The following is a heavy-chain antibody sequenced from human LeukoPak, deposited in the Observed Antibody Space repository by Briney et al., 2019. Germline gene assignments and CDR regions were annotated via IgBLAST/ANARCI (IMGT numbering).Heavy chain of an antibody. D-gene: IGHD6-13*01. Sequence: SVKVSCKASGGTFSSYAISWVRQAPGQGLEWMGGIIPIFGTANCAQKFQGRVTITTDESTSTAYMELSSLRSEDTAVYYCAREGGIAAAGSLDDAFDIWGQGTMVTVSS. CDR1: GGTFSSYA. CDR2: IIPIFGTA. V-gene: IGHV1-69*05. J-gene: IGHJ3*02. CDR3: AREGGIAAAGSLDDAFDI.